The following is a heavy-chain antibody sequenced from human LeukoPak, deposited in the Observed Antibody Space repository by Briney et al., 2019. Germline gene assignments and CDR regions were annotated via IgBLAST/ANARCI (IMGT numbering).Heavy chain of an antibody. Sequence: GRSLRLSCAASGFTFSSYVMHWVRQAPGRGLEWVAVISSDGSDKYYAESGKGRFTISRDNSKNQLYLQMNSLRAEDTAVYYCAKGVRGVIAYYFDYWGQGTLVTVSS. V-gene: IGHV3-30*18. J-gene: IGHJ4*02. CDR1: GFTFSSYV. D-gene: IGHD3-10*01. CDR2: ISSDGSDK. CDR3: AKGVRGVIAYYFDY.